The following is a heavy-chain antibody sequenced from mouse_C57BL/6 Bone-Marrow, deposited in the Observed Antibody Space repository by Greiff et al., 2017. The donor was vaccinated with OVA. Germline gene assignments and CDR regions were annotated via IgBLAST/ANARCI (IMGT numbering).Heavy chain of an antibody. V-gene: IGHV5-17*01. CDR3: ARINYWYFDV. Sequence: EVKVVESGGGLVKPGGSLKLSCAASGFTFSDYGMHWVRQAPEKGLEWVAYISSGSSTIYYADTVKGRFTISRDNAKNTLSLQMTSLRSEDTAMYYCARINYWYFDVWGTGTTVTVSS. CDR1: GFTFSDYG. J-gene: IGHJ1*03. CDR2: ISSGSSTI.